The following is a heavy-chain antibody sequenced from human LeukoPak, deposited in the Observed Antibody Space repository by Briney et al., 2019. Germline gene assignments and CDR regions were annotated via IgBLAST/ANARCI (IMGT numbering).Heavy chain of an antibody. CDR2: IYPSDSDT. D-gene: IGHD3-16*01. Sequence: GESLNISCMCSGYRLTSYVIGWARQMPGKGLEWIAIIYPSDSDTRYGPSFQGQVTISADKSINTAFLQWSNLKASDTAMYYCTRHGPEGARREVDFWGGGPVVPVSS. CDR1: GYRLTSYV. V-gene: IGHV5-51*01. J-gene: IGHJ4*02. CDR3: TRHGPEGARREVDF.